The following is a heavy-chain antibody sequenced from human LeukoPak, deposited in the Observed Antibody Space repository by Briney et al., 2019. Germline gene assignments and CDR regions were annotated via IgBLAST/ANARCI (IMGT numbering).Heavy chain of an antibody. V-gene: IGHV3-21*01. J-gene: IGHJ4*02. CDR2: ISSSSSYI. CDR3: ARVRYNWNQASPNFDY. D-gene: IGHD1-20*01. Sequence: PGGSLRLSCAASGFTFSSYSMNWVRQAPGKGLEWVSSISSSSSYIYYADSVKGRFTISRDNAKNSLYLQMNSLRAEDTAVYYCARVRYNWNQASPNFDYWGQGTLVTVSS. CDR1: GFTFSSYS.